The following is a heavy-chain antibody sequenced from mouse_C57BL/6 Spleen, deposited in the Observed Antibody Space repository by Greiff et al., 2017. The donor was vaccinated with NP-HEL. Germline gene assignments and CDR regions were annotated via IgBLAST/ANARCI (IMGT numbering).Heavy chain of an antibody. D-gene: IGHD1-1*01. Sequence: QVTLKVSGPGILQPSQTLSLTCSFSGFSLSTFGMGVGWIRQPSGKGLEWLAHIWWDDDKYYNPALKSRLTISKDTSKNQVFLKIANVDTADTATYYCARIDRVYYGSSYGAWFAYWGQGTLVTVSA. CDR3: ARIDRVYYGSSYGAWFAY. CDR1: GFSLSTFGMG. CDR2: IWWDDDK. V-gene: IGHV8-8*01. J-gene: IGHJ3*01.